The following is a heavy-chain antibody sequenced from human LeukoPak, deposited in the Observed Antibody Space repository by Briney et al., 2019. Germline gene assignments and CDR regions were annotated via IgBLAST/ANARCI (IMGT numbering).Heavy chain of an antibody. Sequence: SETLSLTCTVSGGSISSGSYYWSWIRQPAGKGLEWIGRIYTSGSTNYNPSPKSRVTISVDTSKNQFSLKLSSVTAADTAVYYCARNRQPDYFDYWGQGTLVTVSS. CDR3: ARNRQPDYFDY. J-gene: IGHJ4*02. CDR2: IYTSGST. D-gene: IGHD6-13*01. V-gene: IGHV4-61*02. CDR1: GGSISSGSYY.